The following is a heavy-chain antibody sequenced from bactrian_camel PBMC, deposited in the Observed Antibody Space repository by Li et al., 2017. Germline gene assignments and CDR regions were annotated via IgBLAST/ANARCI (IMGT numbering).Heavy chain of an antibody. V-gene: IGHV3S7*01. CDR2: IYSDGSNT. Sequence: VQLVESGGGLVQPGGSLRLSCAASGFTFRSSAMLWVRQAPGKGLEWVSSIYSDGSNTNYADSVKGRFPISRDDAKNTLYLQMNSLKPEDTAMYYCAADYDRATIATMWWDREYEYTYWGQGTQVTVS. CDR1: GFTFRSSA. J-gene: IGHJ4*01. D-gene: IGHD4*01. CDR3: AADYDRATIATMWWDREYEYTY.